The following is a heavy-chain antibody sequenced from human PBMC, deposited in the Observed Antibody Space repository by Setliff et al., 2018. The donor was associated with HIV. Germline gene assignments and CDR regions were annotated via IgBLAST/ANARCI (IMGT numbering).Heavy chain of an antibody. J-gene: IGHJ4*02. D-gene: IGHD1-1*01. CDR3: ARERSLITNRRYFDS. V-gene: IGHV4-34*01. CDR2: INHSGST. Sequence: SETLSLTCTVYGGSFSSYYWSWIRQPPGKGLEWIGEINHSGSTNYNPSLKSRVTISVDTSKNQFSLKVSSVTAADTAVYYCARERSLITNRRYFDSWGQGTLVTVSS. CDR1: GGSFSSYY.